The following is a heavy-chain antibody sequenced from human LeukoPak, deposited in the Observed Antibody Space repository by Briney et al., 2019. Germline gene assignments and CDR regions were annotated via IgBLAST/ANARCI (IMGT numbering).Heavy chain of an antibody. V-gene: IGHV1-69*13. CDR3: ARSRITIFGVVAAGDY. CDR1: GGTFSSYA. D-gene: IGHD3-3*01. CDR2: IIPIFGTA. J-gene: IGHJ4*02. Sequence: ASVKVSCKASGGTFSSYAISWVRQAPGQGLEWMGGIIPIFGTANYAQKFQGRVTITADESTSTAYMELSSLRSEDTAVYYCARSRITIFGVVAAGDYWGQGTLVTVSS.